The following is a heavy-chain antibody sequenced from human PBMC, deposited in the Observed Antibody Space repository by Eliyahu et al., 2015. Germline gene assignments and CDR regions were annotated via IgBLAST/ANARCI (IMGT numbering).Heavy chain of an antibody. V-gene: IGHV4-59*11. CDR1: GASLSSHY. J-gene: IGHJ4*02. Sequence: QVQLQESGPGLVKPSETLSLTCIVSGASLSSHYCSWIRQSPGKGLEWLGHVYHSGSPKYNPSLTSRVTISVDTSKNQFSLRLSSVTAADTAVYYCASTPYYDFWTGNIPFDYWGQGTLVTVSS. CDR2: VYHSGSP. CDR3: ASTPYYDFWTGNIPFDY. D-gene: IGHD3-3*01.